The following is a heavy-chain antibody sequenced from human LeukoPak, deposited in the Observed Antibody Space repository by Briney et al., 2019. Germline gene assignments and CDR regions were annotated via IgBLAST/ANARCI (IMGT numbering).Heavy chain of an antibody. CDR1: GFTFSSYA. V-gene: IGHV3-7*01. J-gene: IGHJ4*02. Sequence: PGGSLRLSCAASGFTFSSYAMSWVRQAPGKGLEWVANIKQDGSEKYYVDSVKGRFTISRDNAKNSLYLQMNSLRAEDTAVYYCARESYGYASGNFDYWGQGTRVTVSS. CDR3: ARESYGYASGNFDY. D-gene: IGHD5-18*01. CDR2: IKQDGSEK.